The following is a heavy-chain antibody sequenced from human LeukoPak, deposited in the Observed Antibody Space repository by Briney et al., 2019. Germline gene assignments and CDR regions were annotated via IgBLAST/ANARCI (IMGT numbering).Heavy chain of an antibody. D-gene: IGHD6-19*01. CDR2: VSSKTYGGTT. Sequence: GGSLRLSCTPSGFTFSDYAMRWVRQAPGKGLEWVGFVSSKTYGGTTQYAASVKGRFTISRDDSESIAYLQMNSLKTEDTAVYYCTRVSAGSGWYYFDYWGQGTLVTVSS. CDR1: GFTFSDYA. CDR3: TRVSAGSGWYYFDY. J-gene: IGHJ4*02. V-gene: IGHV3-49*04.